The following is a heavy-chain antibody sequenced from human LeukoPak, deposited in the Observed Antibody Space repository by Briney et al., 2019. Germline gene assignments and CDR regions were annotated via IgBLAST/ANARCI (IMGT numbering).Heavy chain of an antibody. J-gene: IGHJ5*02. CDR1: GGSISSYY. CDR2: IYYSGST. V-gene: IGHV4-59*12. D-gene: IGHD3-3*01. CDR3: ARTYYDFWSGYFDWFDP. Sequence: SETLSLTCTVSGGSISSYYWSWIRQPPGKGLEWIGYIYYSGSTNYNPSLKSRVTISVDRSKNQFSLKLSSVTAADTAVYYCARTYYDFWSGYFDWFDPWGQGTLVTVSS.